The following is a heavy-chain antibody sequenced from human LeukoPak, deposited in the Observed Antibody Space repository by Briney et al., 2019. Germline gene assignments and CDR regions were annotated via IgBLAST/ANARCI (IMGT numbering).Heavy chain of an antibody. CDR3: ARGHVVVVPAAIHYYYYYYYMDV. Sequence: SETLSLTCAVYGGSFSGYYWSWIRQPPGKGLEWIGEINHSGSTNYNPSLKSRVTISVDTSKNQFSLKLSSVTAADTAVYYCARGHVVVVPAAIHYYYYYYYMDVWGKGTTVTVSS. CDR1: GGSFSGYY. CDR2: INHSGST. V-gene: IGHV4-34*01. J-gene: IGHJ6*03. D-gene: IGHD2-2*01.